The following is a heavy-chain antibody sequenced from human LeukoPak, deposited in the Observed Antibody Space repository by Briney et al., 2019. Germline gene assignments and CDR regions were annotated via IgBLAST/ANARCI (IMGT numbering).Heavy chain of an antibody. D-gene: IGHD6-19*01. CDR1: GYTFTSYY. Sequence: ASVKVSCKASGYTFTSYYMHWVRQAPGQGLEWMGIINPSGGSTSYAQKFQGRVTMTRDTSTSTVYMELSSLRSEDTAMYYCARDAYGSGWSEGWFDPWGQGTLVTVSS. CDR2: INPSGGST. V-gene: IGHV1-46*01. J-gene: IGHJ5*02. CDR3: ARDAYGSGWSEGWFDP.